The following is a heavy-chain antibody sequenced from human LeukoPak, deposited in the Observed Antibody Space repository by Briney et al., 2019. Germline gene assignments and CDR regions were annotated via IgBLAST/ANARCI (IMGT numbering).Heavy chain of an antibody. CDR3: ARETAVAGFDY. D-gene: IGHD6-19*01. J-gene: IGHJ4*02. CDR1: GGSISSYY. V-gene: IGHV4-59*01. CDR2: IYYSRST. Sequence: SETLSLTCTVSGGSISSYYWSWIRQPPGKGLEWIGYIYYSRSTNYNPSLKSRVTISVDTSKNQFSLKLSSVTAADTAVYYCARETAVAGFDYWGQGALATVSS.